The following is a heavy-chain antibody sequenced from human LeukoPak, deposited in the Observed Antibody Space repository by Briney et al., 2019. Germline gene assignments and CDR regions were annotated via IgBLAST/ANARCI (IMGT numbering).Heavy chain of an antibody. V-gene: IGHV4-59*01. Sequence: SETLSLTCTVSGFSFSCYYLSWIRQPPGKGLEWIGYIYYSGSTNYNPSLKSRVTISVDTSKNQFSLKLSSVTPADTAVYYCARGAPVTNFDYWGQGTLVTVSS. CDR3: ARGAPVTNFDY. CDR1: GFSFSCYY. J-gene: IGHJ4*02. D-gene: IGHD4-17*01. CDR2: IYYSGST.